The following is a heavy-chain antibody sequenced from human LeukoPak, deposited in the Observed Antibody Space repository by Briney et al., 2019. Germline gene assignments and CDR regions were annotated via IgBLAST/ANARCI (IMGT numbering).Heavy chain of an antibody. D-gene: IGHD3-10*02. J-gene: IGHJ5*02. CDR2: ISAYNGNT. Sequence: ASVKVSCKASGYTFTSYGISWVRQAPGQGLEWMGWISAYNGNTNYAQKLQGRVTMTTDTSTSTAYMELRSLRSDDTAVYYCARYRLRSSSNWFDPWGQGTLVTVSS. CDR1: GYTFTSYG. V-gene: IGHV1-18*01. CDR3: ARYRLRSSSNWFDP.